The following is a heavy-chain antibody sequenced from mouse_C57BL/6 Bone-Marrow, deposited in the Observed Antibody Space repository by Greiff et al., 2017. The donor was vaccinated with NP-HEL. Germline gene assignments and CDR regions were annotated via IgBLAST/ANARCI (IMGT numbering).Heavy chain of an antibody. CDR1: GFNIKDDY. Sequence: VQLQQSGAELVRPGASVKLSCTASGFNIKDDYMHWVKQRPEQGLEWIAWIVPENGDNESASKFQGKATITADTSSNTAYLQLVILTSQDTAVYYCTTSYVSSSSNFDYWGQGTTLTVSS. CDR2: IVPENGDN. D-gene: IGHD1-1*01. J-gene: IGHJ2*01. V-gene: IGHV14-4*01. CDR3: TTSYVSSSSNFDY.